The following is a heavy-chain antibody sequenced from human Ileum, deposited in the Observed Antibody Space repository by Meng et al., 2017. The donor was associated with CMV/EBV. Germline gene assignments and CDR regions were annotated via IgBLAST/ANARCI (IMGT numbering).Heavy chain of an antibody. V-gene: IGHV4-59*01. CDR3: ARGKTLTWYYFDY. CDR1: GDFISPYY. J-gene: IGHJ4*02. Sequence: SETLSLTCTVSGDFISPYYWSWIRQSPGKGPEWIGYIYYRGTTDYNPSLESRVTIPLDTSKSQFSLKVTSVTAADTAIYYCARGKTLTWYYFDYWGQGTPVTVSS. D-gene: IGHD2-8*02. CDR2: IYYRGTT.